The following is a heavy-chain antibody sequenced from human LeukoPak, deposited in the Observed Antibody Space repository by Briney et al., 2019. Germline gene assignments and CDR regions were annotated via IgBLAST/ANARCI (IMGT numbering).Heavy chain of an antibody. Sequence: ASVKVSCKASGYTFTAYYMHWVRQAPGQGLEWMGWINPNSGGTDYAQKFQGRVTLTRDMSISTAYVELSRLRSDDTAVYYCATLRYSAFDQFDYWGQGTLVTVSS. CDR3: ATLRYSAFDQFDY. J-gene: IGHJ4*02. V-gene: IGHV1-2*02. D-gene: IGHD5-12*01. CDR1: GYTFTAYY. CDR2: INPNSGGT.